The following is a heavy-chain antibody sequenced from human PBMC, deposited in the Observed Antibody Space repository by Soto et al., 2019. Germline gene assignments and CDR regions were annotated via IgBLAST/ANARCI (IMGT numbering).Heavy chain of an antibody. V-gene: IGHV3-30*18. D-gene: IGHD4-17*01. J-gene: IGHJ4*02. Sequence: QVQLVESGGGVVQPGRSLRLSCAASGFTFSSYGMHWVRQAPGKGLEWVAVISYDGSNKYYADSVKGRFTISRDNSKNTLYLQMNSLRAEDTAVYYCAKGPPYFDDYGEYVLDYWGQGTLVTVSS. CDR2: ISYDGSNK. CDR1: GFTFSSYG. CDR3: AKGPPYFDDYGEYVLDY.